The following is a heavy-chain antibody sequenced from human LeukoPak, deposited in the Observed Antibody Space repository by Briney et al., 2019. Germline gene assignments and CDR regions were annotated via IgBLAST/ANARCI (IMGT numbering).Heavy chain of an antibody. Sequence: SQTLSLTCAISGDIVSSNSVTWHWIRQSPSRGLEWLGRTYYRSTWYNDYAVSVRGRITVNPDTSKNQFSLHLNSVTPEDTAVYYCARRLTQYDCFDPWGQGILVTVSS. V-gene: IGHV6-1*01. CDR1: GDIVSSNSVT. CDR3: ARRLTQYDCFDP. D-gene: IGHD2-2*01. CDR2: TYYRSTWYN. J-gene: IGHJ5*02.